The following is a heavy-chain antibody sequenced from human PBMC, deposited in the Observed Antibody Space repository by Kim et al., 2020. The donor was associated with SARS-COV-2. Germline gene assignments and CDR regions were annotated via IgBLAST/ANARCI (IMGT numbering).Heavy chain of an antibody. Sequence: GGSLRLSCAASGFTVSSNYMYWVRQAPGKGLEWVSLIYPGGSTYYADSVKGRFTISRDNSKNTLYLQMNSLRAGDTAAYCCARAYCGGDCHYYYYVLGVWGPGTTVTVSS. CDR3: ARAYCGGDCHYYYYVLGV. J-gene: IGHJ6*02. D-gene: IGHD2-21*02. CDR1: GFTVSSNY. V-gene: IGHV3-53*01. CDR2: IYPGGST.